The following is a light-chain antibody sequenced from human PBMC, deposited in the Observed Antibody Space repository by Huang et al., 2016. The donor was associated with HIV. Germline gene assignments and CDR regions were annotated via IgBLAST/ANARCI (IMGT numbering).Light chain of an antibody. J-gene: IGKJ1*01. V-gene: IGKV1-39*01. CDR2: GAS. CDR3: QQMFSTPWT. Sequence: DIQMTQSPSSLSASVGDRVTITCRASQSLRRYLNWFQQKPGTAPKLLIYGASDLQSGVPSRFSGSGSGTDFTLTISSLQPEDFATYDCQQMFSTPWTFGQGTKVEIK. CDR1: QSLRRY.